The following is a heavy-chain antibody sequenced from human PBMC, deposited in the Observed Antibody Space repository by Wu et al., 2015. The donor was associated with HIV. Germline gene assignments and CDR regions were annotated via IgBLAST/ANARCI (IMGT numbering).Heavy chain of an antibody. CDR3: ARVRIAVAGTPSGAFDI. V-gene: IGHV1-2*02. CDR2: INPNSGGT. D-gene: IGHD6-19*01. Sequence: QVQLVQSGAEVKKPGASVKVSCKASGYTFTGYYMHWVRQAPGQGLEWMGWINPNSGGTNYAQKFQGRVTMTRDTSISTAYMELSRLRSDDTAVYYCARVRIAVAGTPSGAFDIWGQGTMVTVSS. CDR1: GYTFTGYY. J-gene: IGHJ3*02.